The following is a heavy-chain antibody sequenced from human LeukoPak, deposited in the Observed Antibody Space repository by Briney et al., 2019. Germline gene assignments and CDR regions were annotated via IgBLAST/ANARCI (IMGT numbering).Heavy chain of an antibody. CDR1: GYTFTSYG. Sequence: AASVKVSCKASGYTFTSYGIRGVRQAPGQGLEWMGWISAYNGNTNYAQKLQGRVTMTTDTSTRTAYMELRSLRSDDTAVYYCARDRTYYYDSSGYYQLIYWGQGTLVTVSS. D-gene: IGHD3-22*01. J-gene: IGHJ4*02. CDR2: ISAYNGNT. CDR3: ARDRTYYYDSSGYYQLIY. V-gene: IGHV1-18*01.